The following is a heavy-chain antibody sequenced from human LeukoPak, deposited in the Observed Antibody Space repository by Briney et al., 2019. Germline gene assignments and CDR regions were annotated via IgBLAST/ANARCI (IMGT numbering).Heavy chain of an antibody. V-gene: IGHV1-8*01. CDR2: MNPNSGNT. J-gene: IGHJ3*02. Sequence: ASVKVSCKASGYTFTSYDINWVRQATGQGLEWMGWMNPNSGNTGYAQKFQGRVTMTRNTSISTAYMELRSLRSDDTAVYYCARDDSRWELPGGAFDIWGQGTMVTVSS. CDR1: GYTFTSYD. CDR3: ARDDSRWELPGGAFDI. D-gene: IGHD2-15*01.